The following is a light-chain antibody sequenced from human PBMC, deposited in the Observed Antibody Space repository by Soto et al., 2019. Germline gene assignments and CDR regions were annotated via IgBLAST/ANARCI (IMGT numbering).Light chain of an antibody. CDR2: ATS. V-gene: IGKV1-8*01. CDR3: QQYYTYPWT. CDR1: QGISSY. Sequence: AIRMTQSPSSLSASTGDRVTITCRASQGISSYLAWFQQKPGRPPKLMMSATSTLQSDVPSRFSGSGSGTDFTLTIGCLQSEDLATYYCQQYYTYPWTFGQGTKVEIK. J-gene: IGKJ1*01.